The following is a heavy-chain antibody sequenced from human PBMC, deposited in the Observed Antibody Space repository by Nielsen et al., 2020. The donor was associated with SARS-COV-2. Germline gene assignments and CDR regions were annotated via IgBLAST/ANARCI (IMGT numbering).Heavy chain of an antibody. V-gene: IGHV1-8*01. CDR2: MNPNSGNT. D-gene: IGHD3-3*01. CDR1: GYTFTSYD. CDR3: ARNHWYYDFWSGSYYYYGMDV. J-gene: IGHJ6*02. Sequence: SVKVSCKASGYTFTSYDINWVRQATGQGLEWMGWMNPNSGNTGYAQKFQGRVTMTRNTSISTAYMELSSLRSEDTAVYYCARNHWYYDFWSGSYYYYGMDVWGQGTTVTVSS.